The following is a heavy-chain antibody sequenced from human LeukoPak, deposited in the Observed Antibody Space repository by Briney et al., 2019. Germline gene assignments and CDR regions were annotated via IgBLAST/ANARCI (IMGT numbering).Heavy chain of an antibody. CDR1: GGSISSGSYY. CDR3: ARDMSSGWFDP. V-gene: IGHV4-61*02. J-gene: IGHJ5*02. Sequence: SQTLSLTCTVSGGSISSGSYYWSWIRQPAGKGLECIGRIYTSGSTNYNPSLKSPVTISVDTSKNQFSLKLSSVTAADTAVYYCARDMSSGWFDPWGQGTLVTVSS. CDR2: IYTSGST. D-gene: IGHD6-25*01.